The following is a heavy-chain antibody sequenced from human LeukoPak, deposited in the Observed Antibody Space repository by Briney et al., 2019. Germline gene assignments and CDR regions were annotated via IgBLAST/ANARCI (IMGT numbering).Heavy chain of an antibody. Sequence: QTGGSLRLSCVASGFTTSSYWMTWVRQAPGKGLEWVGNIKEDGSEKNYADSVNGRFTTSRDNAKNSLYLQMNSLRVEDTAVYYCARDPPGNYFDGTGYYSWGQGTLVTVSS. CDR1: GFTTSSYW. CDR2: IKEDGSEK. D-gene: IGHD3-22*01. J-gene: IGHJ5*02. V-gene: IGHV3-7*01. CDR3: ARDPPGNYFDGTGYYS.